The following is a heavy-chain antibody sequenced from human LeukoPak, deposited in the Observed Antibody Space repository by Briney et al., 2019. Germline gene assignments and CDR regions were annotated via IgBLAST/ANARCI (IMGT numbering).Heavy chain of an antibody. V-gene: IGHV3-23*01. CDR3: AKDIAGATTPYYYYGMDV. Sequence: PGGSLRLSCAASGFTFSSYAMSWVRQAPGKGLEWVSAISGSGGSTYYADSVKGRFTISRDNAKNSLYLQMNSLRAEDTALYYCAKDIAGATTPYYYYGMDVWGQGTAVTVSS. CDR2: ISGSGGST. D-gene: IGHD1-26*01. J-gene: IGHJ6*02. CDR1: GFTFSSYA.